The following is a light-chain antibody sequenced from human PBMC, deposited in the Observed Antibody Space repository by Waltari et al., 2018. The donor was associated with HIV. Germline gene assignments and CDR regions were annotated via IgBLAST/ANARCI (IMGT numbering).Light chain of an antibody. V-gene: IGLV1-40*01. J-gene: IGLJ2*01. CDR3: QSYASSLSAL. CDR2: SIS. Sequence: HSVLTQPPSVSGAPGQRVTISCTGSSSNIGAGFDVHWYQNLPGTALNLLIYSISNRPSGLPYRFSVSMSVTSASLAITGLQADDEADYYCQSYASSLSALFGGGTKLTVL. CDR1: SSNIGAGFD.